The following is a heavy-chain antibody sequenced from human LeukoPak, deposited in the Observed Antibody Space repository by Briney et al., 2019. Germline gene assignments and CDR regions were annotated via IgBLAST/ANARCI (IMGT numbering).Heavy chain of an antibody. CDR2: ISYDGSNK. D-gene: IGHD3-16*01. CDR3: AKPFGASGYFDY. V-gene: IGHV3-30*18. Sequence: PGGSLRLSCAASGFTFSSYGMHWVRQAPGKGLEWVAVISYDGSNKYYADSVKGRFTISRDNSKNTLYLQMNSLRAEDTAVYYCAKPFGASGYFDYWGQGTLVTVSS. J-gene: IGHJ4*02. CDR1: GFTFSSYG.